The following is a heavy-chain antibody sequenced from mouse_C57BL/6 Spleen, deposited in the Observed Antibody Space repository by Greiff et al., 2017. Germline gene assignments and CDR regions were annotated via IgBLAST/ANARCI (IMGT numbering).Heavy chain of an antibody. Sequence: EVKLMESGPGLVKPSQSLSLTCSVTGYSITSGYYWNWIRQFPGNKLEWMGYISYDGSNNYNPSLKNRISITRDTSKNQFFLKLNSVTTEDTATYYCARERLYYYGSSWYFDVWGTGTTVTVSS. J-gene: IGHJ1*03. CDR3: ARERLYYYGSSWYFDV. D-gene: IGHD1-1*01. CDR1: GYSITSGYY. V-gene: IGHV3-6*01. CDR2: ISYDGSN.